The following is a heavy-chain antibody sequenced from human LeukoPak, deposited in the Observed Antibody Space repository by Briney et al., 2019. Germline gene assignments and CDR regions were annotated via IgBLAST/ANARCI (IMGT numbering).Heavy chain of an antibody. D-gene: IGHD3-3*01. CDR2: INPNSGGT. CDR3: AGDHDFWSGYFYY. J-gene: IGHJ4*02. CDR1: GYTFTGYY. V-gene: IGHV1-2*02. Sequence: AASVNVSCKASGYTFTGYYMHWVRQAPGQGLEGMGWINPNSGGTNYAQKFQGRVTMTRDTSISTAYMELSRLRSDDTAVYYCAGDHDFWSGYFYYWGQGTLVTVSS.